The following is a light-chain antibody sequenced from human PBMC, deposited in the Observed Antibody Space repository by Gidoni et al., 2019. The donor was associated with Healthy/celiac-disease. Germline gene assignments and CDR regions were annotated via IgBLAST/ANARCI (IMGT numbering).Light chain of an antibody. Sequence: QSALTQPASVSGSPGQSITISCTGTSRAVGGYNYVSWYQQHPGKALKLMIYEVSNRPSGVSNRFSGSKSGNTASLSISVLEAEDDADYYCSSYTSSSTRVVFGGGTKLTVL. CDR1: SRAVGGYNY. CDR3: SSYTSSSTRVV. CDR2: EVS. J-gene: IGLJ2*01. V-gene: IGLV2-14*01.